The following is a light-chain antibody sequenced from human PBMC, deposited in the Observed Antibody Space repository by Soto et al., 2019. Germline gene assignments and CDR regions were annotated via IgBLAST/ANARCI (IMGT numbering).Light chain of an antibody. CDR1: KRIDSD. V-gene: IGKV3-11*01. CDR3: QQRDSWPLT. J-gene: IGKJ4*01. CDR2: DAS. Sequence: EIVLTQSPVTLSLSPGERATLSCRASKRIDSDLVWYQQKPGRAPRLLIYDASNRATGIPARFSGSGSGTDFTLTISSLEPEDFAVYFCQQRDSWPLTFGGGTKVEI.